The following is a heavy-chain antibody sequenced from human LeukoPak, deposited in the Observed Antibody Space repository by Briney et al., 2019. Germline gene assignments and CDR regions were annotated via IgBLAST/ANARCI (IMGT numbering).Heavy chain of an antibody. CDR2: IKRDGNEK. J-gene: IGHJ4*02. Sequence: PGGSLRLSCAASGFTFSNYWMTWVRQAPGKGLEWVANIKRDGNEKSYADSVKGRFTISRDNAKQSLYLQVNSLRAEDTAVYYCARNWLEKHFDYWGQGTLVTVSS. D-gene: IGHD6-19*01. CDR1: GFTFSNYW. CDR3: ARNWLEKHFDY. V-gene: IGHV3-7*04.